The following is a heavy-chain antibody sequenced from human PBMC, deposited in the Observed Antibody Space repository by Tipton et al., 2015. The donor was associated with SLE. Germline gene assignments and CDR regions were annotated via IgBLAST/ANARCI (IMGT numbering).Heavy chain of an antibody. J-gene: IGHJ4*02. CDR2: RYISGTT. V-gene: IGHV4-61*02. CDR1: GGSLGSGGYY. D-gene: IGHD1-14*01. CDR3: GRGGLRMRDWIDY. Sequence: LRLSCTVSGGSLGSGGYYWSWIRQPAGKGLEWIGRRYISGTTNYSPSLKGRVTISLDTSKNQFSLKLTSVTAADTAVYFCGRGGLRMRDWIDYWGQGTLVNVSS.